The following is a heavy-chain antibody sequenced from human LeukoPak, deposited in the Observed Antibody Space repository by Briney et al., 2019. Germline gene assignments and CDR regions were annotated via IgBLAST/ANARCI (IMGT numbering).Heavy chain of an antibody. V-gene: IGHV3-21*01. J-gene: IGHJ6*03. D-gene: IGHD6-19*01. CDR3: ARVGSSGWDYYMDV. CDR1: GFTFSSYS. CDR2: ISSSSSYI. Sequence: GGSLRLSCAASGFTFSSYSMNWVRQAPGKGLEWVSSISSSSSYIYYADSVKGRFTIPRDNAKNSLYLQMNSLRAEDTAVYYCARVGSSGWDYYMDVWGKGTTATVSS.